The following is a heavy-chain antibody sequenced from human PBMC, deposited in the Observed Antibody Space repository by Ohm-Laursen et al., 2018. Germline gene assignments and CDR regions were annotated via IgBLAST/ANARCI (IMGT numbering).Heavy chain of an antibody. J-gene: IGHJ6*02. D-gene: IGHD2-2*01. V-gene: IGHV4-61*01. CDR1: GGSVSSDSYY. CDR3: ARDLGSSTSDRGMDV. CDR2: IYYSGST. Sequence: SETLSLTCTVSGGSVSSDSYYWSWIRQPPGKGLEWIGYIYYSGSTNYNPSLKSRVTISVDTSKNQFSLKLSSVTAADTAVYYCARDLGSSTSDRGMDVWGQGTTVTVSS.